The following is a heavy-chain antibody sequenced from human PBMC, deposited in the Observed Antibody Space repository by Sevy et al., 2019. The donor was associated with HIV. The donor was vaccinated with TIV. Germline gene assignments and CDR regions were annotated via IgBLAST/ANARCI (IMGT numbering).Heavy chain of an antibody. CDR1: GFTFSSYG. V-gene: IGHV3-30*18. D-gene: IGHD3-22*01. Sequence: GGSLRLSCAASGFTFSSYGMHWVRQAPGKGLEWVAVISYDGSNKYYADSVKGRFTISRDNSKNTLYLQMNSLRAEDTAVYYCAKSASPYYYDSSGYYFDYWGHGTLVTVSS. J-gene: IGHJ4*01. CDR2: ISYDGSNK. CDR3: AKSASPYYYDSSGYYFDY.